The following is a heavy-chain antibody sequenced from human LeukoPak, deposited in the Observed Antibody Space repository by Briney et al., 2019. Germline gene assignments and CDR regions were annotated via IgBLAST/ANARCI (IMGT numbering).Heavy chain of an antibody. D-gene: IGHD2-2*01. CDR1: GYTFTSYG. J-gene: IGHJ4*02. CDR2: IIPIFGTA. Sequence: GASVKVSCKASGYTFTSYGISWVRQAPGQGLEWMGGIIPIFGTANYAQKFQGRVTITADESTSTAYMELSSLRSEDTAVYYCARDVGYCSSTSCARGDYWGQGTLVTVSS. V-gene: IGHV1-69*13. CDR3: ARDVGYCSSTSCARGDY.